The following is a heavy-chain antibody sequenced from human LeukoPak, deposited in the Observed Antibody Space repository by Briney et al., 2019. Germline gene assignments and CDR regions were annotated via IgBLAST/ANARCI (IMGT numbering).Heavy chain of an antibody. J-gene: IGHJ4*02. CDR1: GFTFSSYW. CDR2: IKTDGSIT. CDR3: ARDIAGLGY. D-gene: IGHD2-21*01. Sequence: GGSLRLSCAASGFTFSSYWMDWVRHAPGKGLMWVSRIKTDGSITGYADSVKGRFTISRDNAKNTLYLQINSLRAEDTAVYYCARDIAGLGYWGQGTLVTVSS. V-gene: IGHV3-74*01.